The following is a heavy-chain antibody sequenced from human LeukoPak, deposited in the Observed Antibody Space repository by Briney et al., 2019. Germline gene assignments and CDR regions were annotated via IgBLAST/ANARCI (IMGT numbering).Heavy chain of an antibody. Sequence: PSETLSLTCTVSGYSISSGYYWGWIRQPPGKGLEWIGSIYHSGSTYYNPSLKSRVTISVDTSKNQFSLKLSSVTAADTAVYYCARHGIWFGELLLDYWGQGTLVTVSS. CDR2: IYHSGST. CDR1: GYSISSGYY. D-gene: IGHD3-10*01. CDR3: ARHGIWFGELLLDY. V-gene: IGHV4-38-2*02. J-gene: IGHJ4*02.